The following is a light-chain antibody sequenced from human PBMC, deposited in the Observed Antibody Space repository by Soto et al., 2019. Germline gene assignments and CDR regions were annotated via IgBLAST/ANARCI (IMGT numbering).Light chain of an antibody. Sequence: DIQMTQSPSTVSASVGDRVTITCRASQDIARWLAWYQQRPGEAPKLLIFGASTLQSGVPSRFSGSGSGADFTLTISSLQPEDFATYYCQQSDSFPRTFGQGTKVDIK. V-gene: IGKV1-12*01. J-gene: IGKJ1*01. CDR2: GAS. CDR3: QQSDSFPRT. CDR1: QDIARW.